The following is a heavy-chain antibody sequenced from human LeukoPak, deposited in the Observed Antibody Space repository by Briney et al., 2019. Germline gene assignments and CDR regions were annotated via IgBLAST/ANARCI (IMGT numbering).Heavy chain of an antibody. Sequence: ASLEVSCKASGYNFIDHYIYWLRQAPGQGLEWMGWINPNSGATNYAQKFQGRVTMTGDTSMNTAHMELSRLTSDDTAMYFCARGVWYSGSYGFDYWGQGTLVRVAS. V-gene: IGHV1-2*02. D-gene: IGHD1-26*01. CDR1: GYNFIDHY. CDR2: INPNSGAT. CDR3: ARGVWYSGSYGFDY. J-gene: IGHJ4*02.